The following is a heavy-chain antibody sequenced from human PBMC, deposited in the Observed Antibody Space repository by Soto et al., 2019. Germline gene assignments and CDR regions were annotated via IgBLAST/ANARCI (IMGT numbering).Heavy chain of an antibody. CDR1: GYSFTSHW. D-gene: IGHD2-2*02. CDR2: IDPSDSYT. Sequence: PGESLKISCKGSGYSFTSHWISWVRQMPGKGLEWMGRIDPSDSYTNYSPSFQGHVTFSADKSISTAYLQWSSLKASDTAMYYCARRYCSSTSCYTGMDVWGQGTTVTVSS. V-gene: IGHV5-10-1*01. CDR3: ARRYCSSTSCYTGMDV. J-gene: IGHJ6*02.